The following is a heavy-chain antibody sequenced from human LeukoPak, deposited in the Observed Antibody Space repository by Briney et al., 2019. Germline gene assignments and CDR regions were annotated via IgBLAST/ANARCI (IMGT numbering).Heavy chain of an antibody. J-gene: IGHJ4*02. CDR3: ASGIVEGGYFSGPVEY. CDR1: GFTFSNYG. CDR2: IRYDGSIK. V-gene: IGHV3-30*02. D-gene: IGHD3-22*01. Sequence: PGGSLRLSCGASGFTFSNYGVLWVRQAPGKGLEWVAFIRYDGSIKYYADSVKGRFTISRDSSKNTLYLQMNSLRAEDTAVYYCASGIVEGGYFSGPVEYWGQGTLVTVSS.